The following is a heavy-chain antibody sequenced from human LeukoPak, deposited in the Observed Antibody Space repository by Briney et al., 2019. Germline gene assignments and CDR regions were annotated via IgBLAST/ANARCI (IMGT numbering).Heavy chain of an antibody. J-gene: IGHJ6*02. CDR1: GGSISSGDYY. Sequence: SETLSLTCTVSGGSISSGDYYWSWIRQPPGKGLEWIGYIYYSGSTYYSPSLKSRVTISVDTSKNQFSLKLSSVTAADTAAYYCARTRNYGHHYYYYGMDVWGQGTTVTVSS. CDR2: IYYSGST. CDR3: ARTRNYGHHYYYYGMDV. D-gene: IGHD1-7*01. V-gene: IGHV4-30-4*01.